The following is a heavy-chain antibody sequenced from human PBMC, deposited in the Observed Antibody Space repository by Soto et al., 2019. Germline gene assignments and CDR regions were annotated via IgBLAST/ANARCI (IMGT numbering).Heavy chain of an antibody. CDR1: GASITSGTC. V-gene: IGHV4-4*02. J-gene: IGHJ6*02. D-gene: IGHD3-16*01. Sequence: QVQLQESGPRLVRPSGALSLTCSVSGASITSGTCWTWVRRSPGKGLGWIGGIIGLGSAYSNPSLKSRVSLSVDKSQNQFSLRLTSVTAADTAIYYCTRSTHAMNGGSHYMALDDDLVTGMDVWGPGTTVTVSS. CDR2: IIGLGSA. CDR3: TRSTHAMNGGSHYMALDDDLVTGMDV.